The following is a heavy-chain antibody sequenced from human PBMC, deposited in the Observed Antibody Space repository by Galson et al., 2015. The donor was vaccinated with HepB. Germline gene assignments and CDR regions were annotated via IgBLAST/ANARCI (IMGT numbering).Heavy chain of an antibody. J-gene: IGHJ5*02. CDR3: ARAIGRYFDWYRGGNWFDP. CDR2: MNPNSGNT. CDR1: GYTFTSYD. Sequence: SVKVSCKASGYTFTSYDINWVRQATGQGLEWMGWMNPNSGNTGYAQKFQGRVTMTRNTSISTAYMGLSSLRSEDTAVYYCARAIGRYFDWYRGGNWFDPWGQGTLVTVSS. D-gene: IGHD3-9*01. V-gene: IGHV1-8*01.